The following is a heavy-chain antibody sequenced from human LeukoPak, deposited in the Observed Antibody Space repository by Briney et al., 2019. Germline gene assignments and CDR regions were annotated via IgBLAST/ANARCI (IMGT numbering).Heavy chain of an antibody. Sequence: SETLSLTCTVSGGSINSYYWSWIRQPPRKGLEWIGYIYYSGSTNYNPSLKSRVTISVDTSKNQFSLKLSSVTAADTAVYYCARLMRITMMEDAFDIWGQGTMVTVSS. D-gene: IGHD3-22*01. J-gene: IGHJ3*02. V-gene: IGHV4-59*01. CDR1: GGSINSYY. CDR3: ARLMRITMMEDAFDI. CDR2: IYYSGST.